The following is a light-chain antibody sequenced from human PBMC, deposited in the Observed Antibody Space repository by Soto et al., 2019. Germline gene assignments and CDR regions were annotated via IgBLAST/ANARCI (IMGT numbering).Light chain of an antibody. CDR1: QSVSSN. V-gene: IGKV3-15*01. CDR2: GAS. Sequence: MVMTQSPATLSVSPGERATLSCRASQSVSSNLAWYQQKPGQAPRLLIYGASTRATAVPARFSGTGSGTEFTLTITSLQSEDFAIYYCQQYTNWPRSFGGGTKGDI. CDR3: QQYTNWPRS. J-gene: IGKJ4*01.